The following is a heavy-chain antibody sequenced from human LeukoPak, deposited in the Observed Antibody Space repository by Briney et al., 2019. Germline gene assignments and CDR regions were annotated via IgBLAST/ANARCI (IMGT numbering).Heavy chain of an antibody. V-gene: IGHV3-30-3*01. D-gene: IGHD4-23*01. J-gene: IGHJ4*02. CDR1: GFTFSSYA. CDR3: GSRPAGKMSFDY. CDR2: ISYDGSNK. Sequence: PGGSLRLSCAASGFTFSSYAMHWVRQAPGKGLEWVAVISYDGSNKYYADSVKGRFTISRDNSKNTLYLQMNSLRAEDTAVYYCGSRPAGKMSFDYWGQGTLVTVSS.